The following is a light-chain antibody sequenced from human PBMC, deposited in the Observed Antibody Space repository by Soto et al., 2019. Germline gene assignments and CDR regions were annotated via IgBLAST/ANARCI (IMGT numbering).Light chain of an antibody. V-gene: IGKV3-11*01. CDR3: HQRAAWPAT. J-gene: IGKJ1*01. CDR2: DAS. CDR1: QSVDIR. Sequence: EVVLTQSPATLSLSPGERATLSCRASQSVDIRLAGYEQKPGQAPRLLLYDASTRATGIPARLSGSGAGTAFTLTITSLEPEDFAVYYCHQRAAWPATFGQGTKVEMK.